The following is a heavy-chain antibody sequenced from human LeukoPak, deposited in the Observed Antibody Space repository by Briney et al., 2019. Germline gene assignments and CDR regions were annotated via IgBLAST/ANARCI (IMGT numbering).Heavy chain of an antibody. Sequence: SVKVSCKASGYTFTSYYMHWVRQAPGQGLEWMGGIIPIFGTANYAQKFQGRVTITADKSTSTAYMELSSLRSEDTAVYYCARTQLELSFFDPWGQGTLVTVSS. CDR2: IIPIFGTA. J-gene: IGHJ5*02. CDR1: GYTFTSYY. D-gene: IGHD1-1*01. CDR3: ARTQLELSFFDP. V-gene: IGHV1-69*06.